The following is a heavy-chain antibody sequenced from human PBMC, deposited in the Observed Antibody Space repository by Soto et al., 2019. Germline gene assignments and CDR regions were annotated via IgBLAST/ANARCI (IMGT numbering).Heavy chain of an antibody. J-gene: IGHJ6*02. CDR2: INPNSGGT. Sequence: ASVKVSCKASGYTFTGYYMHWVRQAPGQGLEWMGWINPNSGGTNYAQKFQGRVTMTRDTSISTAYLELSRLRSDDTAVYYCARDHKSLRFLEWLEYYYYYYGIDVWG. D-gene: IGHD3-3*01. CDR3: ARDHKSLRFLEWLEYYYYYYGIDV. CDR1: GYTFTGYY. V-gene: IGHV1-2*02.